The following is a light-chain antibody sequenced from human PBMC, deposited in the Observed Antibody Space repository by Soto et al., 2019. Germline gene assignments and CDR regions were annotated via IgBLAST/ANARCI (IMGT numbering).Light chain of an antibody. CDR1: QSVSSY. CDR3: QQYSNWPIT. Sequence: EIVLTQSPVTLSLSPGERATLSCRASQSVSSYLAWYQQKPGQAPRLLIYDASNMATGIPDRFSGSGSGTDFTLTFSSLEPEDFAVYYCQQYSNWPITFGQGTRLEIK. J-gene: IGKJ5*01. CDR2: DAS. V-gene: IGKV3-11*01.